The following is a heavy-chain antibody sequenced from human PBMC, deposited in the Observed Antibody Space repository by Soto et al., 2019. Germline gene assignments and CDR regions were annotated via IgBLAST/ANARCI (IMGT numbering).Heavy chain of an antibody. V-gene: IGHV4-38-2*02. CDR1: GGYISNGYY. CDR3: ARDVDWLDP. CDR2: IFHGGTT. Sequence: SETLSLTCAVSGGYISNGYYWAWIRQPPGMGLDWIGSIFHGGTTHYNPSLKSRVIMSVDTSKNQFSLRLNSVTAADTAVYYCARDVDWLDPWGRGTMVTVSS. J-gene: IGHJ5*02.